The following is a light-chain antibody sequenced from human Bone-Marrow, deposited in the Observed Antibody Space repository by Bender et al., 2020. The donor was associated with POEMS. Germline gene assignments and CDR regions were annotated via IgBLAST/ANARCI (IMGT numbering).Light chain of an antibody. V-gene: IGLV1-44*01. CDR1: NSNVGNNA. Sequence: QSVLTQPPSASGTPGQRVAISCSGSNSNVGNNAVYWYQQIAGTAPKLLIYSDNQRPSGVPARFSGSKSGTSASLAISDIQSEDEGDYYCSSWDDSLSGWVFGGGTKLTVL. J-gene: IGLJ3*02. CDR3: SSWDDSLSGWV. CDR2: SDN.